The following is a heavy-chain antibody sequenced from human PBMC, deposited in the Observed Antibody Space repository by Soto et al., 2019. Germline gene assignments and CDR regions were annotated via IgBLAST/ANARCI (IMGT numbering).Heavy chain of an antibody. J-gene: IGHJ4*02. CDR1: GFTFSSYA. D-gene: IGHD3-16*01. CDR2: ISGSGGST. Sequence: EVQLLESGGGLVQPGGSLRLSCAASGFTFSSYAMSWVRQAPGKGLEWVSAISGSGGSTYYADSVKGRFTISRDNSKNTLYLQMNRLRAEDTAVYYCAKYGVVWGSLYYFGYWGQGTLVTVSS. V-gene: IGHV3-23*01. CDR3: AKYGVVWGSLYYFGY.